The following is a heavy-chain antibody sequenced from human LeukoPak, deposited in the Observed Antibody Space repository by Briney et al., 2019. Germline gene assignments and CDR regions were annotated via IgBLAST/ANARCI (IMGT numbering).Heavy chain of an antibody. Sequence: PGGSLRLSCAASGFTFSSYGMHWVRQAPGKGLEWVSGISWNSGSIGYADSVKGRFTISRDNAKNSLYLQMNSLRAEDMALYYCAKDHSSGWYYFDYWGQGTLVTVSS. J-gene: IGHJ4*02. CDR2: ISWNSGSI. CDR1: GFTFSSYG. D-gene: IGHD6-19*01. CDR3: AKDHSSGWYYFDY. V-gene: IGHV3-9*03.